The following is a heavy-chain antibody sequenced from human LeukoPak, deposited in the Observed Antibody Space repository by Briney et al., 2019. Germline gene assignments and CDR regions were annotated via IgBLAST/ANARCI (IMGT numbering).Heavy chain of an antibody. CDR3: ARHIDWAFDY. V-gene: IGHV3-7*01. Sequence: GGSLRLSCAASGFSVSSNYMSWVRQAPGKGLEWVASINQDESAKFYVDSVEGRFTISRDNAKNSLYLQMNSLRAEDTAVYYCARHIDWAFDYWGQGALVTVSS. D-gene: IGHD3-9*01. J-gene: IGHJ4*02. CDR2: INQDESAK. CDR1: GFSVSSNY.